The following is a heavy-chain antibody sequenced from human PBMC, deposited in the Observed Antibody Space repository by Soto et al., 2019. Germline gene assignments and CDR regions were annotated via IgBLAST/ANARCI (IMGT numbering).Heavy chain of an antibody. D-gene: IGHD6-19*01. V-gene: IGHV3-9*01. Sequence: SLRLSCAASGFTFDDYAMHWVRQAPGKGLEWVSGISWNSGSIGYADSVKGRFTISRDNAKNSLYLQMNSLRAEDTALYYCAKDTGYSSGWYVAHFDYWGQGT. CDR1: GFTFDDYA. J-gene: IGHJ4*02. CDR3: AKDTGYSSGWYVAHFDY. CDR2: ISWNSGSI.